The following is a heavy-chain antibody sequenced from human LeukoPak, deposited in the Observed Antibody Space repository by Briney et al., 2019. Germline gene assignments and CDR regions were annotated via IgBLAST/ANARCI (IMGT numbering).Heavy chain of an antibody. Sequence: GGSLRLSCAASGFTFSSYAMSWVRQAPGKGLEWVSAITSSGGSTYYADSVKGRFTISRDNSKNTLYLQMNSLRAEDTAVYYCAKYRMATTPYFDYWGQGTLVTVSS. CDR1: GFTFSSYA. V-gene: IGHV3-23*01. D-gene: IGHD2-15*01. CDR2: ITSSGGST. J-gene: IGHJ4*02. CDR3: AKYRMATTPYFDY.